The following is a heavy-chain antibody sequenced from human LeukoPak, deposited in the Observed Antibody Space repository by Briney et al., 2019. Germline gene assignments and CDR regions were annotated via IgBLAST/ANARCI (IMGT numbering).Heavy chain of an antibody. CDR2: IYYSGNT. Sequence: SQTLSLTCTVSGDSISSGDYYWSWIRQPPGKGLEWIGYIYYSGNTYYTPSLKSRLTISIDTSQNRFSLRLSSVTAADTAVYYYARVGQWLRLELAMSFHGMDVWGKGTTVTVSS. CDR1: GDSISSGDYY. D-gene: IGHD5-12*01. CDR3: ARVGQWLRLELAMSFHGMDV. J-gene: IGHJ6*04. V-gene: IGHV4-30-4*01.